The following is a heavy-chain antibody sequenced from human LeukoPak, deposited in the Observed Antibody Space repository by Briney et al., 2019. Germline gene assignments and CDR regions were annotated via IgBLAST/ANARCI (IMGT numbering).Heavy chain of an antibody. CDR2: ISYDGSNK. D-gene: IGHD6-13*01. J-gene: IGHJ4*02. Sequence: GGSLRLSCAASGFTFSSYAMHWVRQAPGKGLEWVAVISYDGSNKYYADSVKGQFTISRDNSKNTLYLQMNSLRAEDTAVYYCARDLGGAAAGTFDYWGQGTLVTVSS. V-gene: IGHV3-30-3*01. CDR3: ARDLGGAAAGTFDY. CDR1: GFTFSSYA.